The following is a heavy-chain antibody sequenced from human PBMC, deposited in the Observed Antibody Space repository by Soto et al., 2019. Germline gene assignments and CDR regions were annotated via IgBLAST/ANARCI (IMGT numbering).Heavy chain of an antibody. CDR3: ARDQGSHPGD. CDR2: IHHSGST. CDR1: GVSISSDNW. Sequence: QVQLQESGPGLVRPSGTVSLTCAVSGVSISSDNWWSWVRQPPGKALEWIGGIHHSGSTNYNPYLKSRVTMSVVPSKDLFSLTLNSVTAADAAFYYCARDQGSHPGDWGQGTLVSVSS. J-gene: IGHJ4*02. V-gene: IGHV4-4*02. D-gene: IGHD6-13*01.